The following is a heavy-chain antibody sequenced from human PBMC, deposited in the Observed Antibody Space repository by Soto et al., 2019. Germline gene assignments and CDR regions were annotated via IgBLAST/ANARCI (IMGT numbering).Heavy chain of an antibody. D-gene: IGHD2-2*01. CDR2: MNPNSGNT. J-gene: IGHJ5*02. CDR3: ARGPRYCISTSCYEEKATFDP. V-gene: IGHV1-8*01. Sequence: QVQLVQSGAEVKKPGASVKVSCKASGYTFTSYDINWVRQATGQGLEWMGWMNPNSGNTGYAQKFQGRVTMTRNTSISTAYMELSSLRSEDTAVYYCARGPRYCISTSCYEEKATFDPWGQGTLVTVSS. CDR1: GYTFTSYD.